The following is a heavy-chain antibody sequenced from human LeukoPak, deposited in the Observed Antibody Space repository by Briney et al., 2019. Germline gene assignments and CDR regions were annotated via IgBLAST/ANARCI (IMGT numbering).Heavy chain of an antibody. Sequence: SVKVSCKASGGTFSSYAISWVRQAPGQGLEWMGGIIPIFGTANYAQKFQGRVTITADESTSTAYMELSSLRSEDTAVYYCASPGRSSGWCDLGYFDYWGQGTLVTVSS. CDR3: ASPGRSSGWCDLGYFDY. D-gene: IGHD6-19*01. V-gene: IGHV1-69*01. CDR2: IIPIFGTA. J-gene: IGHJ4*02. CDR1: GGTFSSYA.